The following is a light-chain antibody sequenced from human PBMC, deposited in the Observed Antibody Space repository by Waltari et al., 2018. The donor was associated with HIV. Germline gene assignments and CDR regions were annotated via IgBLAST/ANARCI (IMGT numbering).Light chain of an antibody. J-gene: IGKJ2*03. Sequence: DIQMTQSPSSLSASVGDRVTITCRASESISSYLNWYQHKPGKAPKLLIYAASTLQSGVPSRFSGIGSWTDFTLTISSLHPEDFGSYSCQQSYITPFSFGQGTKLEIK. CDR3: QQSYITPFS. CDR2: AAS. V-gene: IGKV1-39*01. CDR1: ESISSY.